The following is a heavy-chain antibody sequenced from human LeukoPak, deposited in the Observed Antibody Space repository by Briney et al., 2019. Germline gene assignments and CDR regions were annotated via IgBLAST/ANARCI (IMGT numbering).Heavy chain of an antibody. CDR2: MNPNSGNT. D-gene: IGHD3-10*01. CDR1: GGTFSSYA. J-gene: IGHJ4*02. V-gene: IGHV1-8*03. CDR3: ARGSKWVRGVITDY. Sequence: GASVKVSCKASGGTFSSYAISWVRQAPGQGLEWMGWMNPNSGNTGYAQKFQGRVTITRNTSISTAYMELSSLRSEDTAVYYCARGSKWVRGVITDYWGQGTLVTVSS.